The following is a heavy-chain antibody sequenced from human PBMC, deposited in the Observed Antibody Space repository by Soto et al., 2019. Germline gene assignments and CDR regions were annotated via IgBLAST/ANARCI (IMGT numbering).Heavy chain of an antibody. CDR1: GFTFDDYG. D-gene: IGHD6-19*01. Sequence: EVQLVESGGGVVRPGGSLRLSCAASGFTFDDYGMSWVRQAPGKGLEWVSGINWNGGSTGYADSVKGRFTISRDNAKNSLSLQMNSLRAEDTALYYCARVAVAGTEIAFGAIDYWGQGTLVTVSS. CDR2: INWNGGST. J-gene: IGHJ4*02. V-gene: IGHV3-20*04. CDR3: ARVAVAGTEIAFGAIDY.